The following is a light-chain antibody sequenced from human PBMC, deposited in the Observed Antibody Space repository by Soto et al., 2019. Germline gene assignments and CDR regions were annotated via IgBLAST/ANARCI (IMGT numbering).Light chain of an antibody. CDR1: KSDIGVYDF. V-gene: IGLV2-8*01. CDR2: EVV. Sequence: HSVLPHPPSPSGSPGRSVTISCTGTKSDIGVYDFVSWYQHHPGKAPRLIIYEVVQRPSGVPDRFSVSKSVHTASLTVSGLQAADEADYFCKSYAGSNNYVFGSGTKVTVL. CDR3: KSYAGSNNYV. J-gene: IGLJ1*01.